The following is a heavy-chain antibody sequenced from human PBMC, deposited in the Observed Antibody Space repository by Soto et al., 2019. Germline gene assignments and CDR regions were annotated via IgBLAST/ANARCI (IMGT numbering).Heavy chain of an antibody. J-gene: IGHJ6*03. Sequence: SETLSLTCTVSGGSISSYYWSWIRQPPGKGLEWIGYIYYSGSTNYNPSLKSRVTISVDTSKNQFSLKLSSVTAADTAVYYCARVVTIFGVVTPKTSYYYMDVWGKGTTVTVSS. D-gene: IGHD3-3*01. CDR3: ARVVTIFGVVTPKTSYYYMDV. V-gene: IGHV4-59*01. CDR2: IYYSGST. CDR1: GGSISSYY.